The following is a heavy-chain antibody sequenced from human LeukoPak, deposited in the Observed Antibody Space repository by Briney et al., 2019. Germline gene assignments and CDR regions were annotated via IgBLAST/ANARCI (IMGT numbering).Heavy chain of an antibody. J-gene: IGHJ4*02. CDR2: IIPIFGTA. CDR1: GYTFTSYG. CDR3: ARSEYSYGYPLYFDY. D-gene: IGHD5-18*01. V-gene: IGHV1-69*01. Sequence: ASVKVSCKASGYTFTSYGISWVRQAPGQGLEWMGGIIPIFGTANYAQKFQGRVTITADESTSTAYMELSSLRSEDTAVYYCARSEYSYGYPLYFDYWGQGTLVTVSS.